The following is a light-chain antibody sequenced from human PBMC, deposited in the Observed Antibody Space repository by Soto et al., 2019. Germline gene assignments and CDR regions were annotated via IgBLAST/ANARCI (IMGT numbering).Light chain of an antibody. CDR1: SRDVGGNNY. CDR2: EVS. CDR3: LSYAGSTNYV. Sequence: QSVLTQPPSASGSPGRSVSISCTGTSRDVGGNNYVSWYQQHPGKAPKLMIYEVSKRPSGVPDRFSGSKSGNTASLTVSGLQAEDEADYFCLSYAGSTNYVFGTGTKVTVL. V-gene: IGLV2-8*01. J-gene: IGLJ1*01.